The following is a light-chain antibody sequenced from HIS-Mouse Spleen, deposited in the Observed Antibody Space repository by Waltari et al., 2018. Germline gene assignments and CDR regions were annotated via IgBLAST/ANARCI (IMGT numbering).Light chain of an antibody. V-gene: IGLV1-47*01. Sequence: QSVLTQPPSASGTPGQRVPISCSGSSSNIGSNYVYWYQQLPGTAPTLLIYRNNPRPSGVPDRFSGSKSGTSASLAISGLRSEDEADYYCAAWDDSLSGPVFGGGTKLTVL. J-gene: IGLJ2*01. CDR3: AAWDDSLSGPV. CDR1: SSNIGSNY. CDR2: RNN.